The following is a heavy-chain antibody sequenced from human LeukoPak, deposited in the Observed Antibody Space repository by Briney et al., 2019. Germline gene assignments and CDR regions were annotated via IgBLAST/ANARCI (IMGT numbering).Heavy chain of an antibody. CDR3: ARGWGYFDY. V-gene: IGHV3-21*06. CDR2: ISASSNYI. J-gene: IGHJ4*02. CDR1: GFTFSNTN. Sequence: GGSLRLSCAASGFTFSNTNMNWVRQAPGKGLKWVSFISASSNYIYYADSVKGRFTISRDNAQNSLYLQMNSLRAEDTAVYFCARGWGYFDYWGQGTLVTVSS. D-gene: IGHD1-26*01.